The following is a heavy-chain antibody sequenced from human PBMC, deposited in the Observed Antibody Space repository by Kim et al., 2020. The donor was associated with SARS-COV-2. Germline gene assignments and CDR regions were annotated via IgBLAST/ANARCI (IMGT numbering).Heavy chain of an antibody. V-gene: IGHV3-30*18. Sequence: GGSLRLSCAASGFTFSSYGMHWVRQAPGKGLEWVAVISYDGSNKYYADSVKGRFTISRDNSKKTLYLQMNSLRAEDTAVYYCAKAVAAAEWWTLTPSDFDYWGQGTLVTVSS. CDR2: ISYDGSNK. J-gene: IGHJ4*02. CDR1: GFTFSSYG. D-gene: IGHD6-13*01. CDR3: AKAVAAAEWWTLTPSDFDY.